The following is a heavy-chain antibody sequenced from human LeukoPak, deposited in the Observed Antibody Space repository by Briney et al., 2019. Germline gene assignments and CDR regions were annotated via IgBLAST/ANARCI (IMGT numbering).Heavy chain of an antibody. CDR2: IRYDGSNK. Sequence: GGSLRLSCAASGFTFSSYGMHWVREAPGKGLEWVAFIRYDGSNKYYADSVKVRFTISRDNSKNTLYLQMNSLRAEDTAVYYCAKDDGIVVVVAATGLDYWGQGTLVTVSS. V-gene: IGHV3-30*02. CDR1: GFTFSSYG. D-gene: IGHD2-15*01. J-gene: IGHJ4*02. CDR3: AKDDGIVVVVAATGLDY.